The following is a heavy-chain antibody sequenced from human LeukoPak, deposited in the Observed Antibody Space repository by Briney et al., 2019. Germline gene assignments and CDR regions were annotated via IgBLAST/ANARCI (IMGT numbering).Heavy chain of an antibody. Sequence: PSETLSLTCSVSGGSISSHYWNWIRQPPGKGLEGIGYIYYSGSTTYNPSLKSRVTISVDTSKNQFSLKLNSVTAAGTAVYYCARDSSNWGFDSWGQGNLVTVSS. D-gene: IGHD7-27*01. V-gene: IGHV4-59*11. CDR2: IYYSGST. CDR1: GGSISSHY. J-gene: IGHJ4*02. CDR3: ARDSSNWGFDS.